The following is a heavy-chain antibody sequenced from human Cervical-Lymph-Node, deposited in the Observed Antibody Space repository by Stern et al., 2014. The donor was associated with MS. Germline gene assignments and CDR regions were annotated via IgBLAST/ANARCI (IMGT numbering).Heavy chain of an antibody. CDR1: GFTFSSYS. Sequence: EVQLVESGGGLVKPGGSLRLSCAASGFTFSSYSMNWVRQAPGKGLEWVSSISSSSSYIYYADSVKGRFTISRDNAKNSLYLQMNSLRAEDTAVYYCARKSDRNKNYYYYGMDVWGQGTTVTVSS. CDR3: ARKSDRNKNYYYYGMDV. J-gene: IGHJ6*02. CDR2: ISSSSSYI. V-gene: IGHV3-21*01.